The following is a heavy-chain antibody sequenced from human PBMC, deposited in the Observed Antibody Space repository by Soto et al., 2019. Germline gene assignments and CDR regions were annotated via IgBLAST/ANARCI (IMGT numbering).Heavy chain of an antibody. CDR2: ISGSGGST. J-gene: IGHJ6*03. CDR3: AKATRETLLKRYYYYMDV. V-gene: IGHV3-23*01. Sequence: EVQLLESGGGLVQPGGSLRLSCAASGFPFRSYAMSWVRQAPGKGLEWVSAISGSGGSTYYADSVKGRFTISRDNSKNTLYLQMNSLRAEDTAVYYCAKATRETLLKRYYYYMDVWGKGTTVTVSS. D-gene: IGHD1-26*01. CDR1: GFPFRSYA.